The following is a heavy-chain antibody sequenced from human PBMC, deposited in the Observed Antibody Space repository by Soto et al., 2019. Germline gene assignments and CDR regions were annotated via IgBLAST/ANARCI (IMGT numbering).Heavy chain of an antibody. Sequence: EVQLVESGGGLVKPGGSLRLSCAASGFTFNTYDMNWVRQAPGKGLEWVSSITTSSAYIYYADSLKGRITISRDNATNSLVLQMNSLRAEDTAVYYCVRSGTARLLRHSWFDTWGQGTLVTVSS. CDR2: ITTSSAYI. V-gene: IGHV3-21*01. CDR1: GFTFNTYD. J-gene: IGHJ5*02. CDR3: VRSGTARLLRHSWFDT. D-gene: IGHD2-21*01.